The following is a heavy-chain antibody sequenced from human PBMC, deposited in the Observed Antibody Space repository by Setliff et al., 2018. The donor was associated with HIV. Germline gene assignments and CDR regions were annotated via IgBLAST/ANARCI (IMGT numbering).Heavy chain of an antibody. CDR2: TYPGDSTT. CDR1: GYSFSDYW. D-gene: IGHD3-10*01. CDR3: TRHPLRPGISQYYYFADV. Sequence: ISCKASGYSFSDYWIGWVRQMPGKGLEWMGVTYPGDSTTRYSPSLEGQVTISADRSINTAFLQWSSLEASDTAMYYCTRHPLRPGISQYYYFADVWGTGTTVTVSS. V-gene: IGHV5-51*01. J-gene: IGHJ6*04.